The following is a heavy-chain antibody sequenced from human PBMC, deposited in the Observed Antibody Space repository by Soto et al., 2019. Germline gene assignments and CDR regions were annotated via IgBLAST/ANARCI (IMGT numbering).Heavy chain of an antibody. J-gene: IGHJ4*02. CDR2: ISDDGGNK. D-gene: IGHD2-15*01. CDR1: GFTFSSYG. CDR3: AKHLSNGSPDY. V-gene: IGHV3-30*18. Sequence: PGGSLRLSCAASGFTFSSYGMHWVRQAPGKGLEWLALISDDGGNKFSADSVKGRFTISRDNSKNTLYLQMNSLRAEDTAVFYCAKHLSNGSPDYWGQGTLVTVSS.